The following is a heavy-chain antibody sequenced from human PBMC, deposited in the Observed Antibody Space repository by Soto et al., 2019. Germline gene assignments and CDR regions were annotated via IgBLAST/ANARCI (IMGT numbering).Heavy chain of an antibody. Sequence: SETLSLTCTVSAASFSKYYWGWIRQPPGKGLEWIGTLDYSGTAHYNPSLKSRVNISADPSKNQFSLTVTSVTAADTAVYYCARLIYDSRLNYLYFNSWGQGTLVTVTS. D-gene: IGHD3-22*01. CDR3: ARLIYDSRLNYLYFNS. J-gene: IGHJ4*02. CDR2: LDYSGTA. CDR1: AASFSKYY. V-gene: IGHV4-59*08.